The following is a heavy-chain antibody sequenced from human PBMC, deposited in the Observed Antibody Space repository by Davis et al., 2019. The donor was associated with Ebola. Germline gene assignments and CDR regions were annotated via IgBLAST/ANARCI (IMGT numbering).Heavy chain of an antibody. CDR3: ARVFGFSEWLSTYYYGMDV. J-gene: IGHJ6*02. V-gene: IGHV4-59*01. D-gene: IGHD3-3*01. CDR1: GGSISSYY. CDR2: IYYSGST. Sequence: MPSETLSLTCTVPGGSISSYYWSWIRQPPGKGLERIGYIYYSGSTNYNPSLKSRVTISVDTSKNQFSLKLSSVTAADTAVYYCARVFGFSEWLSTYYYGMDVWGQGTTVTVSS.